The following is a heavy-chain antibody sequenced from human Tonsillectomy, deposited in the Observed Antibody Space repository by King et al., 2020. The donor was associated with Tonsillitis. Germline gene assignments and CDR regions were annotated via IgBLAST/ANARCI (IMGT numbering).Heavy chain of an antibody. CDR1: GFTFSDYA. V-gene: IGHV3-23*04. J-gene: IGHJ4*02. CDR3: AKSQAVIFDY. Sequence: QLVQSGGGLVQSGGSLRLSCAASGFTFSDYAMSWVRQAPGKGLEWVSTISGSAGDTYYADSVKGRFTISRDNSKNTLSLQLNSLRAEDTAVYYCAKSQAVIFDYWGQGTLVTVSS. D-gene: IGHD6-19*01. CDR2: ISGSAGDT.